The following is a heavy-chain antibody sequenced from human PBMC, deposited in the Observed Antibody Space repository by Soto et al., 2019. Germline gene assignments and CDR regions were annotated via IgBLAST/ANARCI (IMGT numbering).Heavy chain of an antibody. CDR2: INPNSGGT. CDR3: ARVIRSSSWTPKHWFDP. Sequence: ASVKVSCKASGYTFTGYYMHWVRQAPGQGLEWMGWINPNSGGTNYAQKFQGRVTMTRDTSISTAYMELSRLRSDDTAVYYCARVIRSSSWTPKHWFDPWGQGTLVTVPQ. D-gene: IGHD6-13*01. CDR1: GYTFTGYY. J-gene: IGHJ5*02. V-gene: IGHV1-2*02.